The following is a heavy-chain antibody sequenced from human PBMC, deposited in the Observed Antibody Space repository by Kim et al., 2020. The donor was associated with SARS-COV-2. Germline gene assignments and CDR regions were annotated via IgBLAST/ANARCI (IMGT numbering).Heavy chain of an antibody. V-gene: IGHV3-23*01. Sequence: ADPVQDRFIISRDNSKHTLHMQMDSLRAEDTAVYYCAKHFGSSGSEFQHWGQGTLVTVSS. D-gene: IGHD3-22*01. CDR3: AKHFGSSGSEFQH. J-gene: IGHJ1*01.